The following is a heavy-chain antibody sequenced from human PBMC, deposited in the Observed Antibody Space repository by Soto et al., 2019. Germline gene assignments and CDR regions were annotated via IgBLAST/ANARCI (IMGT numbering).Heavy chain of an antibody. J-gene: IGHJ4*02. D-gene: IGHD6-19*01. CDR3: ARDRIAVAGTGDY. Sequence: QVQLVESGGGVVQPGRSLRLSCAASGFTFSSYGMHWVRQAPGKGLEWVAVIWDDGSNKYYADSVKGRFTISRDNSKNTLYLQMNSLRAEDTAVYYCARDRIAVAGTGDYWGQGTLVTVSS. CDR2: IWDDGSNK. CDR1: GFTFSSYG. V-gene: IGHV3-33*01.